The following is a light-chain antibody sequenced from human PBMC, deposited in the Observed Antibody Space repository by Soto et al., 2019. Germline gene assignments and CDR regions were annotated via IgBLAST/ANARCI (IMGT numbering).Light chain of an antibody. J-gene: IGKJ2*01. V-gene: IGKV1-39*01. Sequence: DIQMTQSPSSLSASVGDRVTITCRASQSISSYLNWSQQKPGKAPKLLIYAASSLQSGVPSRFSGSGSGTDFTLTISSLQPEDFATYYCQQYNRMYTFGHGTKLEIK. CDR1: QSISSY. CDR2: AAS. CDR3: QQYNRMYT.